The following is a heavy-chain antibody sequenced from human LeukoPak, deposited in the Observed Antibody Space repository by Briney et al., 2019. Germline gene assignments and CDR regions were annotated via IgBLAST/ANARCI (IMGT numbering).Heavy chain of an antibody. CDR3: ARVASISPLRPYFDY. D-gene: IGHD4-17*01. J-gene: IGHJ4*02. CDR1: GYSISSSYY. V-gene: IGHV4-38-2*02. CDR2: IYYSGST. Sequence: SETLSLTCTVSGYSISSSYYWGWIRQPPGKGLEWIGNIYYSGSTYYNPSLKSRVTISVDMPKKQFHLKLSSVTAADTAVYYCARVASISPLRPYFDYWGQGTLVTVSS.